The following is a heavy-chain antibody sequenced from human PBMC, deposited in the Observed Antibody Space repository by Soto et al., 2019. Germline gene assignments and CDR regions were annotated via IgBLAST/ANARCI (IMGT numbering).Heavy chain of an antibody. CDR1: DGNISSVGCC. J-gene: IGHJ4*02. Sequence: SETLRLTYAVADGNISSVGCCCSWIRQPPGKGLEWIGYIYYSGSTNYNPSLKSRVTISIDTSKNQFSLKLSSVTAADTAVYYCASLKDILRRFDYWGQGPLVTVSS. CDR3: ASLKDILRRFDY. CDR2: IYYSGST. V-gene: IGHV4-61*08. D-gene: IGHD3-9*01.